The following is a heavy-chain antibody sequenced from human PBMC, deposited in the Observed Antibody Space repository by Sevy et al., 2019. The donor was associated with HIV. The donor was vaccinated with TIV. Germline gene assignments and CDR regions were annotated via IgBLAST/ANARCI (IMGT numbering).Heavy chain of an antibody. J-gene: IGHJ3*02. D-gene: IGHD5-18*01. V-gene: IGHV1-2*02. Sequence: ASVKVSCKASGYTFTGYYMHWIRQAPGQGLEWMGWINPNSGGTNYAQKFQGRVTMTRDTSISTAYMDLSRRRSDDTAVYYCARGATDPRRTHNTQAFDIWGQGTMVTVSS. CDR3: ARGATDPRRTHNTQAFDI. CDR1: GYTFTGYY. CDR2: INPNSGGT.